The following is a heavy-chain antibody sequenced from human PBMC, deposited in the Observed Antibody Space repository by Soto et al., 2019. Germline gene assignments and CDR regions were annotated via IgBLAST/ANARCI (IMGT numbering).Heavy chain of an antibody. CDR1: TFTFSSYT. D-gene: IGHD3-22*01. J-gene: IGHJ6*02. CDR2: ISSRSDYI. Sequence: EVQLVESGGGLVKPGGSLRLSCAASTFTFSSYTMNWVLQAPGKGLEWVSSISSRSDYIYYADSVKGRFTISRDNAKHSLSLQMNSLRAEDTAVYYCARDRASDSRNKNYYSYYGMDVWGQGTTVTGSS. CDR3: ARDRASDSRNKNYYSYYGMDV. V-gene: IGHV3-21*01.